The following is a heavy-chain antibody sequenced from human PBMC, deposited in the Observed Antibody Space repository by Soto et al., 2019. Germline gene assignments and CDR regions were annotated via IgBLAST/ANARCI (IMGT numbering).Heavy chain of an antibody. Sequence: GGSLRLSCAASGFTFSSYAMHWVRQAPGKGLEYVSAISSNGGSTYYANSVKGRFTISRDNSKNTLYLQMGSLRAEDMAVYYCATGVTYYYMDVWGKGTTVTVSS. V-gene: IGHV3-64*01. CDR3: ATGVTYYYMDV. CDR1: GFTFSSYA. D-gene: IGHD2-21*02. CDR2: ISSNGGST. J-gene: IGHJ6*03.